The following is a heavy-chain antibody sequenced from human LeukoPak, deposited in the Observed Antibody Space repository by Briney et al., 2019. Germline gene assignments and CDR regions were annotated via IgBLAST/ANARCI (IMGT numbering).Heavy chain of an antibody. CDR1: GLSFSNYA. Sequence: GGSLRLSCAASGLSFSNYAMSWVRQAPGKGLEWVSIISGGGGSTYYADSVKGRFTISRDNSKNTLFLQMNSLRAEDTAVYYCAKSDRGDSSGYCHYWGQGALVTVSS. CDR3: AKSDRGDSSGYCHY. D-gene: IGHD3-22*01. CDR2: ISGGGGST. V-gene: IGHV3-23*01. J-gene: IGHJ4*02.